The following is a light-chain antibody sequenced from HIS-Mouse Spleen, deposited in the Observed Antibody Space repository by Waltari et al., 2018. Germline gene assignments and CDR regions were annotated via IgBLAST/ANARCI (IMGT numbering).Light chain of an antibody. V-gene: IGLV2-23*01. CDR2: EGS. CDR1: SSDVGSYNL. Sequence: QSALTQPASVSGSPGQSITISCTGTSSDVGSYNLFSWYQQHPGKAPKLRIYEGSKRPSGVANRFSGSKSGNTASLTVSGPQDGDEADYYCCSYAGSSTWVFGGGTKLTVL. J-gene: IGLJ3*02. CDR3: CSYAGSSTWV.